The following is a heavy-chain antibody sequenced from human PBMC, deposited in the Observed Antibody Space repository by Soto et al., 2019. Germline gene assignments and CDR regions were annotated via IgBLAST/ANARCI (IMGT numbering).Heavy chain of an antibody. CDR2: IYQTGRT. CDR3: AREMTIFGVAPGGGVDV. V-gene: IGHV4-30-2*01. J-gene: IGHJ6*02. Sequence: QLQLQESGSGLVQPSQTLSLTCTASGGSISTSDYSWTWIRQPPGGGLEGIGSIYQTGRTYVIPSPQRVVTQAPEKSQNQFSPDLPAVTAADTAPYYRAREMTIFGVAPGGGVDVWGQGTTVTVSS. CDR1: GGSISTSDYS. D-gene: IGHD3-3*01.